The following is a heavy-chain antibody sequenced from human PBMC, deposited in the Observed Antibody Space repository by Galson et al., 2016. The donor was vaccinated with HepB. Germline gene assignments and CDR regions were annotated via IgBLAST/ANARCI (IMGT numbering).Heavy chain of an antibody. D-gene: IGHD3-3*01. V-gene: IGHV1-18*01. CDR1: GHTFTSYGTNYG. J-gene: IGHJ4*02. CDR3: ARDARDFYFDY. CDR2: TSPYNGNT. Sequence: VSCKASGHTFTSYGTNYGISWVRQAPGQGLEWMGWTSPYNGNTNYAQNFRGRVTRTTDTSTSTAYMELRSLRSDDTAVYYCARDARDFYFDYWGQGTLVTVSS.